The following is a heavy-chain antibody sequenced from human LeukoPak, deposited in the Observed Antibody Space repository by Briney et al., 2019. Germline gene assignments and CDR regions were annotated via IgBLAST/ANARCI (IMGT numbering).Heavy chain of an antibody. V-gene: IGHV1-8*01. CDR1: GYTFTNSD. D-gene: IGHD6-6*01. CDR3: ARSALSGRNFVY. CDR2: MNPNSGDR. Sequence: ASVKVSCKASGYTFTNSDINWVRQATGQGLEWMGWMNPNSGDRGYIQKFQGRVTMTRDTSISTAYMELSSLRSEDTAVYYCARSALSGRNFVYWGQRTLVTVSS. J-gene: IGHJ4*02.